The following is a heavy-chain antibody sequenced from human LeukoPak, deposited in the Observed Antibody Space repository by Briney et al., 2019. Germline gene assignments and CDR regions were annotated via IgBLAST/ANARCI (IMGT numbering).Heavy chain of an antibody. V-gene: IGHV3-23*01. Sequence: GSLRLSCTASGFAFSVYAMSWLRQPPGKGLEWVSTINANSGTTSYAASVRGRFTISRDNSKNTLYLQLNTLRADDTATYYCAKPISGGLAVTADWFHPWGQGTLVTVSS. CDR1: GFAFSVYA. CDR2: INANSGTT. CDR3: AKPISGGLAVTADWFHP. D-gene: IGHD6-19*01. J-gene: IGHJ5*01.